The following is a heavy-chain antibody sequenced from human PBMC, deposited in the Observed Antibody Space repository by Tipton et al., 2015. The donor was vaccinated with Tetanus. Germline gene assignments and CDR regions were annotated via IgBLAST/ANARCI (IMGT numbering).Heavy chain of an antibody. Sequence: QVQLVQSGAEVKKPESSVRVSCRISSGTSSNYVINWVRQAPGQGLEWMGSIPPSGTATYAQKFWGRVTITADTSTRTAYMELSRLRSEDTAVFYCATGEGLGRLLDSWGQGTLVIVSS. V-gene: IGHV1-69*06. CDR3: ATGEGLGRLLDS. CDR1: SGTSSNYV. CDR2: IPPSGTA. D-gene: IGHD3-10*01. J-gene: IGHJ4*02.